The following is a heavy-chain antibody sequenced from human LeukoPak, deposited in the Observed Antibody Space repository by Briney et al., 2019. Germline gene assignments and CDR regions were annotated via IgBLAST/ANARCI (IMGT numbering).Heavy chain of an antibody. V-gene: IGHV3-7*01. CDR1: GFTVSSNS. J-gene: IGHJ4*02. CDR3: ASQSFGELAY. CDR2: IKQDGSEK. Sequence: PGGSLRLSCTVSGFTVSSNSMSWVRQAPGKGLEWVANIKQDGSEKYYVDSVKGRFTISRDNAKNSLYLQMNSLRAEDTAVYYCASQSFGELAYWGQGTLVTVSS. D-gene: IGHD3-10*01.